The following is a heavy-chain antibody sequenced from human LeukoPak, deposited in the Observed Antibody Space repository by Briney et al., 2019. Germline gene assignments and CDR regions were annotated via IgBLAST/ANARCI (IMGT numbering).Heavy chain of an antibody. D-gene: IGHD6-13*01. J-gene: IGHJ6*03. CDR3: ARPRIAAAGNVYYMDV. CDR1: RYSFTSYW. Sequence: GESLKISCKGSRYSFTSYWIGWVRQMPGKGLDWMGIIYPGDSDTRYSPSFQGQVTISADKSISTAYLQWSSLKASDTAMYYCARPRIAAAGNVYYMDVWGKGTTVTVSS. V-gene: IGHV5-51*01. CDR2: IYPGDSDT.